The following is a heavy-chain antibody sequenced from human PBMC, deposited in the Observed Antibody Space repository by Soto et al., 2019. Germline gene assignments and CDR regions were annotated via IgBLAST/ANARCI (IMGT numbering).Heavy chain of an antibody. Sequence: QVQLVPSGAEVKKPGSSVKVSCKASGGTFSSYSINWVRQAPGQGLEWMGAIIPIFGTANYAQKFQGRVTITAHEATSTAYMELSSLISEDTAVYCCARDGGRHSGGIDYWGQGTLVTVSS. CDR3: ARDGGRHSGGIDY. V-gene: IGHV1-69*01. D-gene: IGHD3-16*01. CDR1: GGTFSSYS. CDR2: IIPIFGTA. J-gene: IGHJ4*02.